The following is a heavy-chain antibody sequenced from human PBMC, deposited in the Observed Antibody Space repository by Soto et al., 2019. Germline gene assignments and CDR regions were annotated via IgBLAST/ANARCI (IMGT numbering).Heavy chain of an antibody. J-gene: IGHJ6*02. D-gene: IGHD6-6*01. V-gene: IGHV4-4*07. CDR3: ARGGRIIGQLRNYYGMDV. Sequence: SETLSLTCTVSGGSISSYYWSWIRQPAGKGLEWIGRIYTSGSTNYNPSLKSRVTMSVDTSKNQFSLKLSSVTAADTAVYYCARGGRIIGQLRNYYGMDVWGQGATVTVSS. CDR2: IYTSGST. CDR1: GGSISSYY.